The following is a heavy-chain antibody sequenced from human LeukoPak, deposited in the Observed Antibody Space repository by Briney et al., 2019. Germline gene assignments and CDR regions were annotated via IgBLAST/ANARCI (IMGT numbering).Heavy chain of an antibody. V-gene: IGHV3-23*01. D-gene: IGHD6-6*01. CDR2: ISGSGGST. J-gene: IGHJ4*02. Sequence: GGSLRLSCAASGFTFSSYAMSWVRQAPGKGLEWVPAISGSGGSTYYADSVKGRFTISRDNSKNTLYLQMNSLRAEDTAVYYCAKADSYSSSSAFDYWGQGTLVTVSS. CDR3: AKADSYSSSSAFDY. CDR1: GFTFSSYA.